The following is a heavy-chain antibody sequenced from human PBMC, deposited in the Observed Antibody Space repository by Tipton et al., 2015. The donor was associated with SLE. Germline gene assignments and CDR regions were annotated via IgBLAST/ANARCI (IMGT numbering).Heavy chain of an antibody. J-gene: IGHJ4*02. Sequence: TLSLTCTVSGGSISSSSYYWGWIRQPPGKGLEWIGSIYYSGSTNYNPSLKSRVTISVDTSKNQFSLKLSSVTAADTAVYYCARESDYDFWSGSFDYWGQGTLVTVSS. CDR1: GGSISSSSYY. D-gene: IGHD3-3*01. CDR2: IYYSGST. V-gene: IGHV4-39*07. CDR3: ARESDYDFWSGSFDY.